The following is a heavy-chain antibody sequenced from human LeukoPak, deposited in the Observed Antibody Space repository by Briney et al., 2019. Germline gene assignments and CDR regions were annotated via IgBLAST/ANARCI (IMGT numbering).Heavy chain of an antibody. Sequence: ASVKVSCKASGYTFTSYGISWVRQAPGQGLEWMGWMNPNSGNTGYAQKFQGRVTMTRNTSISTAYMELSSLRSEDTAVYYCARANYDILTGYYYPSYWGQGTLVTVSS. CDR1: GYTFTSYG. V-gene: IGHV1-8*02. D-gene: IGHD3-9*01. CDR3: ARANYDILTGYYYPSY. CDR2: MNPNSGNT. J-gene: IGHJ4*02.